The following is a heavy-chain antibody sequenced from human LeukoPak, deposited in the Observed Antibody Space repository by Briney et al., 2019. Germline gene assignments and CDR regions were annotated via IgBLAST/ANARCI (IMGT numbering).Heavy chain of an antibody. CDR3: AKVGGDTGYSYGLYYFDY. Sequence: KPSETLSLTCTVSGYSISSGYYWGWIRQPPGKGLEWIGSIYHSGSTYYNPSLKSRVTISVDTSKNQFSLELSSVTAADTAVYYCAKVGGDTGYSYGLYYFDYWGQGSLVTVSS. CDR1: GYSISSGYY. V-gene: IGHV4-38-2*02. CDR2: IYHSGST. D-gene: IGHD5-18*01. J-gene: IGHJ4*02.